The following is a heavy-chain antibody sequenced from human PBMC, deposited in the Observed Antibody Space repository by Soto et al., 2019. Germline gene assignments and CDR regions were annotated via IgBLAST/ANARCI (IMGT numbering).Heavy chain of an antibody. V-gene: IGHV3-23*01. J-gene: IGHJ3*02. D-gene: IGHD3-3*01. CDR3: ARGLRFLEWSPPDAFDI. Sequence: GGSLRLSCAVSGFTFNDYAMSWVRQAPGKGLEWVSTISGGLGSAYYAASVEGRFTISGDNSKNTLYLQMNSLRAEDTAVYYCARGLRFLEWSPPDAFDIWGQGTMVTVSS. CDR1: GFTFNDYA. CDR2: ISGGLGSA.